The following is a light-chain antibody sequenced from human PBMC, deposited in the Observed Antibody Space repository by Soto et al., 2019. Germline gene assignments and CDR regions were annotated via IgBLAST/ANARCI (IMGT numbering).Light chain of an antibody. CDR3: QQYNSYPIT. V-gene: IGKV1-13*02. J-gene: IGKJ5*01. CDR2: DVS. Sequence: IPLTQSPSSLSASVGDRVTITCRASQDVRGALAWYQQKPGQAPKILIYDVSRLESGVPSRFSGSSSGTDFTLTISSLQPIDFAAYYCQQYNSYPITFGQGTRLEIK. CDR1: QDVRGA.